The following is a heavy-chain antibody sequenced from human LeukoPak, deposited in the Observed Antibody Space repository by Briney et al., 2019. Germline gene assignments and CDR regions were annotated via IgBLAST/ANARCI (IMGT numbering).Heavy chain of an antibody. J-gene: IGHJ3*02. V-gene: IGHV3-30*07. CDR1: GFVFSDYP. Sequence: GGSLRLSCSASGFVFSDYPLHWIRQSPGKGPEWVAVISFDGSHQYYADSVKGRFTVSRDTSKNTVYLQMNSLRAEDTAVYYCAKVRLAAAGTRASDALDIWGQGTMVTVSS. D-gene: IGHD6-13*01. CDR3: AKVRLAAAGTRASDALDI. CDR2: ISFDGSHQ.